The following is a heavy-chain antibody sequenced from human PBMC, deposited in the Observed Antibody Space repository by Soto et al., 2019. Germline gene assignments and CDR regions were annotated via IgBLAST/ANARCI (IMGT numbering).Heavy chain of an antibody. CDR1: GGSVSSGSYY. CDR2: IYYSGST. CDR3: AGEFLGAFEI. D-gene: IGHD3-16*01. J-gene: IGHJ3*02. Sequence: SETLSLTCTVSGGSVSSGSYYWSWIRQPPGKGLEWIGYIYYSGSTNYNPSLKSRVTISVDTSKNQFSLKLSSVTAADTAVYYCAGEFLGAFEIWGKGTMVTVS. V-gene: IGHV4-61*01.